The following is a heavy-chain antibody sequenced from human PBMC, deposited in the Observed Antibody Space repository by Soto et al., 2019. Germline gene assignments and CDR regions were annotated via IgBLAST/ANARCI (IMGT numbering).Heavy chain of an antibody. D-gene: IGHD6-6*01. CDR2: INAGNGNT. Sequence: ASVKVSCKASGYTFTSYAMHWVRQAPGQRLEWMGWINAGNGNTKYSQKFQGRVTITRDTSASTAYMELSSLRSEDTAVYYCARALSDKITSPYRRQRDSSSSHPDYWGQGTLVTASS. V-gene: IGHV1-3*01. CDR1: GYTFTSYA. CDR3: ARALSDKITSPYRRQRDSSSSHPDY. J-gene: IGHJ4*02.